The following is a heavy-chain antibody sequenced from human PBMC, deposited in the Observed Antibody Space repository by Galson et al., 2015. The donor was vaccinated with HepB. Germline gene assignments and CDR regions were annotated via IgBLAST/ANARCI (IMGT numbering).Heavy chain of an antibody. Sequence: SVKVSCKASGGTFSNYAFSWVRQAPGQGLEWMGSFSPVFGTANYAEKFQGRVTITADRSTSAGYMEVTSLRSDDTAVYFCATRAFCGGDCHALDYWGQGTLLIVSS. V-gene: IGHV1-69*06. J-gene: IGHJ4*02. CDR1: GGTFSNYA. D-gene: IGHD2-21*02. CDR2: FSPVFGTA. CDR3: ATRAFCGGDCHALDY.